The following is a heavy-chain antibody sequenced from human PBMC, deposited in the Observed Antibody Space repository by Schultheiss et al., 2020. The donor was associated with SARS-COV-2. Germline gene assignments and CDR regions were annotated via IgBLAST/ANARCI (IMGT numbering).Heavy chain of an antibody. CDR3: ARVLGDFFIWNWFDP. Sequence: SVKVSCKASGGTFSRYAISWVRQAPGQGLEWMGGIIPIFGTANYAQKFQGRVTITADESTSTAYMELSSLRSEDTAVYYCARVLGDFFIWNWFDPWGQGTLVTVSS. J-gene: IGHJ5*02. CDR1: GGTFSRYA. V-gene: IGHV1-69*13. D-gene: IGHD3-16*01. CDR2: IIPIFGTA.